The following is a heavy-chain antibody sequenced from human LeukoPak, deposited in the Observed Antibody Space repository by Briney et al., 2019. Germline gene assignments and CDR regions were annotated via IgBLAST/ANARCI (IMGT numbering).Heavy chain of an antibody. D-gene: IGHD5-18*01. J-gene: IGHJ4*02. CDR1: GGSISTYH. CDR2: MQSTGNS. Sequence: SETLSLTCTVSGGSISTYHWNWIRKSPGKGLEWIGYMQSTGNSNYNPSLKSRVTMSVDMSRNQVVLNLSSVTAADTAVYFCARDKQHSYGRYFDHWGQGTLVTVSS. CDR3: ARDKQHSYGRYFDH. V-gene: IGHV4-59*01.